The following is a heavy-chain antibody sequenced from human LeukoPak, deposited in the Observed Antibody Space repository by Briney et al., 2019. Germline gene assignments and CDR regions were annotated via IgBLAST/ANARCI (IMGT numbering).Heavy chain of an antibody. CDR1: GGSISSYY. CDR2: IYHSGST. CDR3: ARFPRLKAWFDP. Sequence: SETLSLTCTGSGGSISSYYWSWIRQPPGKGLEWIGYIYHSGSTNYNPSLKSRVTISVDTSKNQYSLKLSSVTAADTAVYYCARFPRLKAWFDPWGQGTLVAVSS. V-gene: IGHV4-59*01. J-gene: IGHJ5*02.